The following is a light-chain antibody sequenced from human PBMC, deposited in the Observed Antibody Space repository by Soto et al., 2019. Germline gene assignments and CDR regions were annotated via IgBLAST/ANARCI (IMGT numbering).Light chain of an antibody. Sequence: DIQMTQSPSSLSASVGDRVTITCRASQSISSYLNWYQQKPGKAPKLLIYAASSLQSGVPSRFSGSGSGTEFTLTISSLHPEDFATYFCQQNYNTPPYTFGQGTKVDIK. J-gene: IGKJ2*01. V-gene: IGKV1-39*01. CDR2: AAS. CDR1: QSISSY. CDR3: QQNYNTPPYT.